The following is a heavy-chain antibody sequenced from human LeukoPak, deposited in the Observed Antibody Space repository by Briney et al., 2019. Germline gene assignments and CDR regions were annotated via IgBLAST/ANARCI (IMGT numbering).Heavy chain of an antibody. Sequence: GGSLRLSCVGSGFTFSSYGMSWVRQAPGKGLEWLSATNGGGTNTFYADSVKGRFTISRDNSKNTLYLQMNSLRADDTAVYYCAKKRSTTGVTLFDYWGQGTLVTVSS. D-gene: IGHD1-1*01. V-gene: IGHV3-23*01. CDR3: AKKRSTTGVTLFDY. CDR2: TNGGGTNT. CDR1: GFTFSSYG. J-gene: IGHJ4*02.